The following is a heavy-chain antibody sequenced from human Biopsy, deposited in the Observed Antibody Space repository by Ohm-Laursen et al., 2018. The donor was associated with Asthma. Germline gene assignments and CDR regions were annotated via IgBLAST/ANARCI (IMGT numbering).Heavy chain of an antibody. CDR2: ISYDGSNK. CDR3: AKWDTYYDFWSGYYTRYNYYYYGMDV. Sequence: SLRLSCAASGFSFNSYGMHWVRQAPGKGLEWVAVISYDGSNKYYADSVKGRFTISRDNSKNTLYLQMNSLRAEDTAVYYCAKWDTYYDFWSGYYTRYNYYYYGMDVWGQGTTVTVSS. D-gene: IGHD3-3*01. CDR1: GFSFNSYG. V-gene: IGHV3-30*18. J-gene: IGHJ6*02.